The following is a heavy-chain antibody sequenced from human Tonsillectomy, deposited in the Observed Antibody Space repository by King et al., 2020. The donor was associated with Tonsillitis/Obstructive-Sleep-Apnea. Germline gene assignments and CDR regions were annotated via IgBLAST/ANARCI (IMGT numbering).Heavy chain of an antibody. CDR2: ISAYNGHT. D-gene: IGHD3-22*01. CDR1: GYTFPNYG. J-gene: IGHJ4*02. CDR3: ARDSMSHYSGSSGYYTFNY. V-gene: IGHV1-18*01. Sequence: QLVQSGAEVKKPGASVKVSCKASGYTFPNYGISWVRQAPGQGLEWMGWISAYNGHTNYAQNLQDRLTMNTDTSTSTAYLELRSLRSDDTAVYYCARDSMSHYSGSSGYYTFNYWGQGTLVTVSS.